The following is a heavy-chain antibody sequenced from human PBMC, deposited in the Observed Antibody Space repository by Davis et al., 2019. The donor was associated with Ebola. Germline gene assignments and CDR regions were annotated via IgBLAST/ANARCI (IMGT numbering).Heavy chain of an antibody. J-gene: IGHJ4*02. V-gene: IGHV1-18*04. Sequence: ASVKVSCKASGYTFTNYGITWVRQAPGQGLEWMGWINPHNGNTNYAQNVQGRVTMTTDTSASTAYMELRSLRSDDTAVYFCARFGHYYDIGGYFEYNFDYWGQGTLVTVSS. CDR2: INPHNGNT. CDR3: ARFGHYYDIGGYFEYNFDY. CDR1: GYTFTNYG. D-gene: IGHD3-22*01.